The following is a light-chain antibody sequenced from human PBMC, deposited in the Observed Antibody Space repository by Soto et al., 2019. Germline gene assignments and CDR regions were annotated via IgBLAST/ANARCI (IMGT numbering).Light chain of an antibody. CDR2: AAS. CDR1: QGISSY. Sequence: DIQLTQSPSFLSASVGDRVTLTCRASQGISSYLAWYQQKPGKAPKLLIYAASTLHSGVPSRFSGSGSGTEFTLTIRSLQPEDFATYYCHQVNSYPLTFGGGTKVEIK. V-gene: IGKV1-9*01. J-gene: IGKJ4*01. CDR3: HQVNSYPLT.